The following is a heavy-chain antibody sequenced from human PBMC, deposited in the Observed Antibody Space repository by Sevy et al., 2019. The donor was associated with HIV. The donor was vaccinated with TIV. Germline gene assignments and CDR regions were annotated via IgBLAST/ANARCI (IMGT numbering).Heavy chain of an antibody. CDR3: ARDTGPAAYYDFWCGYRPAANWFDP. D-gene: IGHD3-3*01. CDR2: ISSSSSYI. CDR1: GFTFSSYS. Sequence: GGSLRLSCAASGFTFSSYSMNWVRQAPGKGLEWVSSISSSSSYIYYADSVKGRFTISRDNAKNSLNLQMNSLRAEDRAVYYCARDTGPAAYYDFWCGYRPAANWFDPWGQGTLVTVSS. J-gene: IGHJ5*02. V-gene: IGHV3-21*01.